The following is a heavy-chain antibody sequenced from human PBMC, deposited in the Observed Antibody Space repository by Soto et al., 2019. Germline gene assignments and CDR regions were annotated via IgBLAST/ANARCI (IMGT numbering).Heavy chain of an antibody. Sequence: PSETLSLTCAVSGYSISSGYYWGWIRQPPGKGLEWIGSIYHSGSTYYNPSLKSRVTISVDTSKNQFSLKLSSVTAADTAVYYCATPRPDYYDSSGYYFDYWGQGTLVTVSS. D-gene: IGHD3-22*01. CDR3: ATPRPDYYDSSGYYFDY. CDR2: IYHSGST. V-gene: IGHV4-38-2*01. CDR1: GYSISSGYY. J-gene: IGHJ4*02.